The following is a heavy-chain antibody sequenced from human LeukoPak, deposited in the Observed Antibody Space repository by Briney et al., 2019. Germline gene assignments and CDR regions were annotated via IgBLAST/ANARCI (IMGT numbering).Heavy chain of an antibody. J-gene: IGHJ4*02. D-gene: IGHD6-13*01. V-gene: IGHV3-23*01. CDR1: GFTFSSYA. CDR2: ISGSGGST. CDR3: AKDGYSSSWGVAGYFDY. Sequence: GGSLRLSCAASGFTFSSYAMSWVRQAPGKGLEWVSAISGSGGSTYYADSVKGRFTISRDNSKNTLYLQMNSLRAEDTAVYYCAKDGYSSSWGVAGYFDYWGQGTLVIVSS.